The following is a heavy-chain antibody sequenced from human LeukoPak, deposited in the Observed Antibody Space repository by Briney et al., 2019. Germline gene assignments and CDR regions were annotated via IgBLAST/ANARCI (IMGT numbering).Heavy chain of an antibody. J-gene: IGHJ6*04. Sequence: GASVKVSCKASGYTFTSYGISWVRQAPGQGLEWMGWISAYNGNTNYAQKLQGRVTMTTDTSTSTAYMELRSLRSDDTAVYYCARVPYYDISGAWDVWGKGTTVTVSS. V-gene: IGHV1-18*01. CDR3: ARVPYYDISGAWDV. D-gene: IGHD3-9*01. CDR1: GYTFTSYG. CDR2: ISAYNGNT.